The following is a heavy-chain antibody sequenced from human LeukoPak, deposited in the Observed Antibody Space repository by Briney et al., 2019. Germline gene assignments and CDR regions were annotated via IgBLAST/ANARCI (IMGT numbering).Heavy chain of an antibody. D-gene: IGHD3-16*02. CDR3: ARSLTFGGLIAYYDY. Sequence: TGGSLRLSCAASGFTFSSYAMSWVRQAPGKGLEWVSAISGSGGSTYYADSVKGRFTISRDNSKNTLYLQMNSLRAEDTAVYYCARSLTFGGLIAYYDYWGQGTLVTVSS. V-gene: IGHV3-23*01. CDR1: GFTFSSYA. CDR2: ISGSGGST. J-gene: IGHJ4*02.